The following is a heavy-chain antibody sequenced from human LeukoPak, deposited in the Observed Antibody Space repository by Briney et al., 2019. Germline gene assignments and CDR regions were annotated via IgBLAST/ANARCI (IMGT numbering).Heavy chain of an antibody. CDR3: ARILSGWSPGARYYYYYMDV. D-gene: IGHD6-19*01. J-gene: IGHJ6*03. V-gene: IGHV4-61*02. Sequence: SQTLSLTCTVSGGSISSGSYYWSWLRQPAGTGLEWIGRIYTSGSTNYNPSLKSRVTISVDTSKNQFSLKLSSVTAADTAVYYCARILSGWSPGARYYYYYMDVWGKGTTVTISS. CDR2: IYTSGST. CDR1: GGSISSGSYY.